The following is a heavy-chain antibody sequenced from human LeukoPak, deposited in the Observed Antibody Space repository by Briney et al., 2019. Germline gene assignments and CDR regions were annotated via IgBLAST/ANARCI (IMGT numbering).Heavy chain of an antibody. CDR3: ARVVDTAMVLDY. CDR2: IIPIFGTA. CDR1: GGTFSSYA. V-gene: IGHV1-69*13. J-gene: IGHJ4*02. Sequence: SVKVSCKASGGTFSSYAISWVRQAPGQGLEWMGGIIPIFGTANYAQKFQGRVTITADESTSTAYMELSSLRSEDTAVYYCARVVDTAMVLDYWGQGTLVTVSS. D-gene: IGHD5-18*01.